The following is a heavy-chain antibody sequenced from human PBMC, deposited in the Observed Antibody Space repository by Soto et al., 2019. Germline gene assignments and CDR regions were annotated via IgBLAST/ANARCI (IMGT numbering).Heavy chain of an antibody. D-gene: IGHD3-10*01. CDR1: GFTFGDYA. CDR3: AKDLFSMVRGASYYSYGMDV. J-gene: IGHJ6*02. Sequence: CLRLSCTASGFTFGDYAMSWFRQAPGKGLEWVGFIRSKPYDGTTEYAASAKGRFTISRDDSKSIAYLQMNSLKTEDTAVYYCAKDLFSMVRGASYYSYGMDVWGQGTTVTVSS. CDR2: IRSKPYDGTT. V-gene: IGHV3-49*03.